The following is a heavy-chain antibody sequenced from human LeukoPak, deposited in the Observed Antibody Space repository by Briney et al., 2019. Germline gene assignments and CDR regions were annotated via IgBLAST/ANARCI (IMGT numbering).Heavy chain of an antibody. CDR3: AKRERESYNYGYPDF. D-gene: IGHD5-18*01. V-gene: IGHV3-33*06. CDR1: GFTFSSYG. CDR2: IWYDGSNK. J-gene: IGHJ4*02. Sequence: GGSLRPSCAASGFTFSSYGMHWVRQAPGKGLEWVAVIWYDGSNKYYADSVKGRFTISRDNSKNTLYLQMNSLRADDTAVYYCAKRERESYNYGYPDFWGQGTLVTVSS.